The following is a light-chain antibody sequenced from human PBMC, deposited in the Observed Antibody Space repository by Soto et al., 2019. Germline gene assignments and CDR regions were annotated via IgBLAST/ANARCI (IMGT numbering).Light chain of an antibody. CDR1: QSVSSSY. CDR2: GAS. Sequence: EIVLTQSPGTLSLSPGDRATLSCRASQSVSSSYLAWYQQKPGQAPRLLIDGASSRATCIPDRVSGSGAGTDFTLTISRLEPEDFAVYYCQQYGSSTETFGQGTKVDIK. J-gene: IGKJ1*01. V-gene: IGKV3-20*01. CDR3: QQYGSSTET.